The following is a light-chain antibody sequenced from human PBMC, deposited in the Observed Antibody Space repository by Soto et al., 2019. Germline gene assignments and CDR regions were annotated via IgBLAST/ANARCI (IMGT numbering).Light chain of an antibody. V-gene: IGKV3-15*01. Sequence: EIVMTQSPATLSVSPGERATLSCRASQSVSSNLAWYQQKPGQAPRLLFYGASTRATGIPARFSGSGSGTEFTLTISSLKSEDFAVYYCQQYTNWPPTWTFGQGTKVEIK. J-gene: IGKJ1*01. CDR1: QSVSSN. CDR2: GAS. CDR3: QQYTNWPPTWT.